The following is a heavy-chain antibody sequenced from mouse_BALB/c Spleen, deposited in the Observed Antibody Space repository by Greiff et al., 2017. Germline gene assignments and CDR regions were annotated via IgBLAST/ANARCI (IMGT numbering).Heavy chain of an antibody. CDR1: GFTFSSYT. CDR2: INPSSGYT. D-gene: IGHD1-2*01. CDR3: AGRGPITTATFYYFDY. Sequence: VHVKESAAELARPGASVKMSCKASGFTFSSYTMHWVKQRPGQGLEWIGYINPSSGYTEYNQKFKDKTTLTADKSSSTAYMQLSSLTSEDSAVYYYAGRGPITTATFYYFDYWGQGTTLTVSS. J-gene: IGHJ2*01. V-gene: IGHV1-4*02.